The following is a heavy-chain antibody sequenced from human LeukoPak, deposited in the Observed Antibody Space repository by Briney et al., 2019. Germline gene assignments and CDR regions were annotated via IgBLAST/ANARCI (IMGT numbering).Heavy chain of an antibody. Sequence: KPGGSLRLSCAASGFTFSSYGTNWVRQAPGKGLEWVSSITSSGRNIYYADSLKGRFTISRDNARNSLYLQMNSLRAEDTAVYYCARGGSNSPYYLDCWGQGTLVTLSS. D-gene: IGHD1-26*01. CDR3: ARGGSNSPYYLDC. J-gene: IGHJ4*02. V-gene: IGHV3-21*01. CDR2: ITSSGRNI. CDR1: GFTFSSYG.